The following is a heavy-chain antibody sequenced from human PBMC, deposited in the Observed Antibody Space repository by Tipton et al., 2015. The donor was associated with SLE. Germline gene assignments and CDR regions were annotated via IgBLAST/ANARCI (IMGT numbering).Heavy chain of an antibody. Sequence: TLSLTCTVSGGSISSGGYYWSWIRQHPGKGLEWLGYIYYSGSTYSNPSLKSRVTISVDTSKNQFSLKLSSATAADTAVYYCAKERKYYYDSSGRGLFDYWGQGTRVTVS. CDR2: IYYSGST. V-gene: IGHV4-31*03. CDR3: AKERKYYYDSSGRGLFDY. D-gene: IGHD3-22*01. CDR1: GGSISSGGYY. J-gene: IGHJ4*02.